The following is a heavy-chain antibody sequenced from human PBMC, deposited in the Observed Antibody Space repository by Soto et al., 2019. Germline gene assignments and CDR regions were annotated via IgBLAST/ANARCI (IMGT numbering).Heavy chain of an antibody. CDR2: INWDGNK. Sequence: SGPTLVNPTQTLTFTCTFSGLSLRTSGVGVGWIRQTTGNALEWLALINWDGNKRYTPYLTSRLTITEDTSKNQVVLTMTNMHPVVTSADFCAHSSMTASYDWGQGTLVTVSS. J-gene: IGHJ4*02. CDR1: GLSLRTSGVG. D-gene: IGHD2-8*01. V-gene: IGHV2-5*02. CDR3: AHSSMTASYD.